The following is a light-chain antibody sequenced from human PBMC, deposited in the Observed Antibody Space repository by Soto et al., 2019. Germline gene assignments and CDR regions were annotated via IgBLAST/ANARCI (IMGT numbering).Light chain of an antibody. Sequence: EIGLTQSPVTLSLSPGERATLSCMAIQGLSDRFLAWYQQKTGQAPRLLIHGASTRATGIPDRFSGSGSGTEFTLTISSLQPDDFELYYCQQYTDWPLTFGQGTKVDIK. CDR2: GAS. J-gene: IGKJ1*01. CDR3: QQYTDWPLT. CDR1: QGLSDRF. V-gene: IGKV3-20*01.